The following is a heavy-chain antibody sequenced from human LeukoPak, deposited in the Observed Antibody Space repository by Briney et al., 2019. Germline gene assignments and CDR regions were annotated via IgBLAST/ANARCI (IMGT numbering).Heavy chain of an antibody. CDR3: ARGVPDILTGSVSMDV. Sequence: SETLTLTCTVSGGSISSYYWSWIRQPPGKGLEWIGYIYYSGSTNYNPSLKSRVTISVDTSKNQFSLKLSSVTAADTAVYYCARGVPDILTGSVSMDVWGQGTTVTVSS. CDR2: IYYSGST. D-gene: IGHD3-9*01. J-gene: IGHJ6*02. V-gene: IGHV4-59*01. CDR1: GGSISSYY.